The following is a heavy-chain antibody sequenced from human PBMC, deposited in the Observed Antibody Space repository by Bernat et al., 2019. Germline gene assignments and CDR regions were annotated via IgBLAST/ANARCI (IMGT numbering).Heavy chain of an antibody. J-gene: IGHJ4*02. CDR2: IWYDGSNK. CDR3: ARNSGSYYGVDY. CDR1: GFTFSSYG. D-gene: IGHD1-26*01. Sequence: QVQLVESGGGVVQPGRSLRLSCAASGFTFSSYGMHWVRQAPGKGLEWVAVIWYDGSNKYYADSVKGRFTISRDNSKNPLYLQMNSLRAEDTAVYYCARNSGSYYGVDYWGQGTLVTVSS. V-gene: IGHV3-33*01.